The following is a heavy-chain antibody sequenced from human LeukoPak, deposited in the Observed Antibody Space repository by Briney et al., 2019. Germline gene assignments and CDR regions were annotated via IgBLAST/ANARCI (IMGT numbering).Heavy chain of an antibody. V-gene: IGHV1-8*03. CDR3: ARSIYYYGSGIDY. CDR2: MNPNSGNT. Sequence: ASVKVSCKASGYTFTSCDINWVRQATGQGLEWMGWMNPNSGNTGYAQKFQGRVTITRNTSISTAYMELSSLRSEDMAVYYCARSIYYYGSGIDYWGQGTLVTVSS. D-gene: IGHD3-10*01. J-gene: IGHJ4*02. CDR1: GYTFTSCD.